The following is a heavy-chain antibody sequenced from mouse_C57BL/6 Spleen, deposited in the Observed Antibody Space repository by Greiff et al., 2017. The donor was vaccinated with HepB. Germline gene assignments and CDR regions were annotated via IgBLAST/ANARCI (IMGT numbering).Heavy chain of an antibody. J-gene: IGHJ4*01. CDR3: ARPKYYGYYSYAMDY. Sequence: EVKLVESGGGLVKPGGSLKLSCAASGFTFSDYGMHWVRQAPEKGLEWVAYISSGSSTIYYADTVKGRFTISRDNAKNTLFLQMTSLRSEDTAMYYCARPKYYGYYSYAMDYWGQGTSVTVSS. V-gene: IGHV5-17*01. CDR1: GFTFSDYG. CDR2: ISSGSSTI. D-gene: IGHD2-3*01.